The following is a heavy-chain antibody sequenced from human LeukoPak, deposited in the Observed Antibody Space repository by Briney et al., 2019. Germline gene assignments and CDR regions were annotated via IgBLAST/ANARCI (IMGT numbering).Heavy chain of an antibody. CDR2: IYYSGST. V-gene: IGHV4-59*01. D-gene: IGHD1-26*01. J-gene: IGHJ5*02. CDR1: GGSISTYY. CDR3: ARARQWAGFDP. Sequence: PSETLSLTCTVSGGSISTYYWSWIRQPPGKGLEWIGYIYYSGSTNYNPSLKSRVTISVDTSKNQFSLKLGSVTAADTAVYYCARARQWAGFDPWGQGTLVTVSS.